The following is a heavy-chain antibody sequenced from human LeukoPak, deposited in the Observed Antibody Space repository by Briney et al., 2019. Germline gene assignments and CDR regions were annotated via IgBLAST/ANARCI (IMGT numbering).Heavy chain of an antibody. J-gene: IGHJ4*01. CDR2: IIPILGIA. CDR3: AMYGSGSHLHY. Sequence: SVKVSCKASGGTFSSYAISWVRQAPGQGLEWMGRIIPILGIANYAQKFQGRVTITADKSTSTAYMELSSLRSEDTAVYYCAMYGSGSHLHYWGQEPWSPSPQ. D-gene: IGHD3-10*01. V-gene: IGHV1-69*04. CDR1: GGTFSSYA.